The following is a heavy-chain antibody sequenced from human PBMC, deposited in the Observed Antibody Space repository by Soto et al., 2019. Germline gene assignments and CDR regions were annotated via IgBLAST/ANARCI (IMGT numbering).Heavy chain of an antibody. D-gene: IGHD5-12*01. CDR3: ARERLSLYYYYGMDV. CDR2: INPSGGST. CDR1: GYTFTSYY. Sequence: ASVKVSCKASGYTFTSYYMHWVRQAPGQGLEWMGIINPSGGSTSYAQKFQGRVTMTRGTSTSTVYMELSSLRSEDTAVYYCARERLSLYYYYGMDVWGQGTTVTVSS. J-gene: IGHJ6*02. V-gene: IGHV1-46*01.